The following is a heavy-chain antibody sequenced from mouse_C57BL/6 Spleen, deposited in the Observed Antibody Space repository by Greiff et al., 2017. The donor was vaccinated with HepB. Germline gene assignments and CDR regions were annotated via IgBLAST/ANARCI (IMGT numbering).Heavy chain of an antibody. Sequence: EVMLVESGGGLVQPGGSLSLSCAASGFTFTDYYMSWVRQPPGKALEWLGFIRNKANGYTTEYSASVKGRFTISRDNSQSILYLQMNALRAEDSATYYCARGVITTVVEGFAYWGQGTLVTVSA. CDR1: GFTFTDYY. CDR2: IRNKANGYTT. D-gene: IGHD1-1*01. J-gene: IGHJ3*01. V-gene: IGHV7-3*01. CDR3: ARGVITTVVEGFAY.